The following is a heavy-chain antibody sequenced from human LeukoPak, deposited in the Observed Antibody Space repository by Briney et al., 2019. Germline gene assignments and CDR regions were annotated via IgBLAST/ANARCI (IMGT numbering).Heavy chain of an antibody. Sequence: SETLSLTCTVSGGSISITSYYWGWIRQPPGKGLEWIGSIYFSGNTYYNPSLKSRVTISVDTSKNQFSLKLSSVTAADTALYYCARQYYDSSGPLDYWGQGTLVTVSS. V-gene: IGHV4-39*01. CDR3: ARQYYDSSGPLDY. D-gene: IGHD3-22*01. CDR1: GGSISITSYY. J-gene: IGHJ4*02. CDR2: IYFSGNT.